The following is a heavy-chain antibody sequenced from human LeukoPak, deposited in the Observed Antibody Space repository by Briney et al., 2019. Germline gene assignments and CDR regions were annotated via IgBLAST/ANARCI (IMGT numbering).Heavy chain of an antibody. D-gene: IGHD1-26*01. CDR1: GFTFSSYS. CDR3: ARALSGSYYAVLDY. V-gene: IGHV3-21*01. J-gene: IGHJ4*02. Sequence: GGSLRLSCAASGFTFSSYSMNWVRQAPGKGLEWVSSISSSSGYIYYADSVKGRFTISRDNAKNSLYLQMNSLRAEDTAVYYCARALSGSYYAVLDYWGQGTLVTVSS. CDR2: ISSSSGYI.